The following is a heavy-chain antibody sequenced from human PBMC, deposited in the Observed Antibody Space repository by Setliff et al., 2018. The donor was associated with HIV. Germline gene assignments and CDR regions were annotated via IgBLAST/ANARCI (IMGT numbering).Heavy chain of an antibody. J-gene: IGHJ3*02. CDR3: AGGRYYYDSSGYRAFDI. Sequence: GASVKVSCKASGYTFTSYDINWVRQATGQGLEWMGWMNPNSGNTGYAQKFQGRVTMTRNTSISTAYMELSSLRSEDTAVYYCAGGRYYYDSSGYRAFDIWGQGTMVTVSS. CDR1: GYTFTSYD. CDR2: MNPNSGNT. D-gene: IGHD3-22*01. V-gene: IGHV1-8*02.